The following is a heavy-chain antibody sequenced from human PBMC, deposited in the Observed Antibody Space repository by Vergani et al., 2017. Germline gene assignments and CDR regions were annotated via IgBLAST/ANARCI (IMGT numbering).Heavy chain of an antibody. CDR3: ASDFWSGYYPRGWFDL. V-gene: IGHV4-31*03. J-gene: IGHJ5*02. D-gene: IGHD3-3*01. CDR1: GGSISSGGYY. CDR2: IYYSGST. Sequence: QVQLQESGPGLVKPSQTLSLTCTVSGGSISSGGYYWSWIRQHPGKGLEWIGYIYYSGSTYYNPSLKSRVTISVDTSKNQFSLKLSSVTAADTAVYYCASDFWSGYYPRGWFDLWGQGTLVTVSS.